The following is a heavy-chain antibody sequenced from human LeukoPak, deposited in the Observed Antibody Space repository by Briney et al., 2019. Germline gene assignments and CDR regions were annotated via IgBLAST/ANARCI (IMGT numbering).Heavy chain of an antibody. CDR1: GFTFSSYW. V-gene: IGHV3-7*01. D-gene: IGHD3-22*01. CDR2: IKQDGSEK. CDR3: ARVGITMIGFGWFDS. J-gene: IGHJ5*01. Sequence: GGSLRLSCAASGFTFSSYWMSWVRQAPGKGLEWVANIKQDGSEKYYVDSVKGRFTISRDNAKNSLYLQMNSLRAEDTAVYYCARVGITMIGFGWFDSWGQGTLVTVSS.